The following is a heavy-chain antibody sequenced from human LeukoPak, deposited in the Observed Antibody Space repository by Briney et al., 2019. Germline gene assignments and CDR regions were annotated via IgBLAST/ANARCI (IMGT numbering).Heavy chain of an antibody. CDR2: IIPIFGTA. D-gene: IGHD2-2*01. CDR1: GGTFSSYA. J-gene: IGHJ3*02. Sequence: SVKVSCKASGGTFSSYAISWVRQAPGQGLEWMGGIIPIFGTANFAQKFQGRVTITADKSTSTAYMELSSLRSEDTAVYYCARVHCSSTSCYHDAFDIWGQGTMVTVSS. CDR3: ARVHCSSTSCYHDAFDI. V-gene: IGHV1-69*06.